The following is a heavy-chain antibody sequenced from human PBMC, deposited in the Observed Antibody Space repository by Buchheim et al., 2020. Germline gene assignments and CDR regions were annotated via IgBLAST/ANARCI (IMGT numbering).Heavy chain of an antibody. J-gene: IGHJ4*02. CDR3: AKGGYCSGGSCYPGAHLFDY. Sequence: EVQLLESGGGLVQPGGSLRLSCAASGFTFSSYAMSWVRQAPGKGLEWVSAISGSGGSTYYADSVKGRFTIPRDNSKNTRYLQMNSLRAEDTAVYYCAKGGYCSGGSCYPGAHLFDYWGQGTL. CDR2: ISGSGGST. V-gene: IGHV3-23*01. D-gene: IGHD2-15*01. CDR1: GFTFSSYA.